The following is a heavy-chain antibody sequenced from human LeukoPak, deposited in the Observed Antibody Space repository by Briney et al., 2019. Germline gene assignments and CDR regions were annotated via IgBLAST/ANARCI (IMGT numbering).Heavy chain of an antibody. J-gene: IGHJ4*02. Sequence: GGSLRLSCLASEFTLSSYIMHWVRQAPGKGLEYVSAISNNGGSTYYADSVKGRFTISRDNSKNTLHLQMSSLRAEDTAVYYCVKGYCSSISCSLIDYGGQGTLVTVSS. D-gene: IGHD2-2*01. V-gene: IGHV3-64D*06. CDR1: EFTLSSYI. CDR3: VKGYCSSISCSLIDY. CDR2: ISNNGGST.